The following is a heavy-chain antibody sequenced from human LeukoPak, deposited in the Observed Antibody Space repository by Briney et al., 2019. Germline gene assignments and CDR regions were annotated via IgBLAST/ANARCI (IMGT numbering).Heavy chain of an antibody. V-gene: IGHV3-48*03. D-gene: IGHD3-10*01. CDR2: ISSSGSTI. CDR3: AGERGYFDY. J-gene: IGHJ4*02. Sequence: GGSLRLSCAASGFTFSSYAMNWVRQAPGKGLEWVSYISSSGSTIYYADSVKGRFTISRDNAKNSLYLQMSSLRAEDTAVYYCAGERGYFDYWGQGTLVTVSS. CDR1: GFTFSSYA.